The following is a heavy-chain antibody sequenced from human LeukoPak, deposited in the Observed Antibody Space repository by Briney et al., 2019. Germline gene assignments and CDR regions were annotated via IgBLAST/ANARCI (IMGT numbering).Heavy chain of an antibody. CDR3: ARDRGVYSKETQTWYFGMDV. J-gene: IGHJ6*02. V-gene: IGHV1-2*02. D-gene: IGHD6-13*01. CDR2: INSNRGGT. Sequence: ASVKVSCKASGYTFTNYYIHWVRQAPGQGLEWMGWINSNRGGTNYAQKFQGRVTMTRDTSISTAYMELRSVRSDDTAVYYCARDRGVYSKETQTWYFGMDVWGQGTTVTVSS. CDR1: GYTFTNYY.